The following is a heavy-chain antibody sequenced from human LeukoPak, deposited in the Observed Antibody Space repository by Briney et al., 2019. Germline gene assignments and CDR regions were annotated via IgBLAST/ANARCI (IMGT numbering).Heavy chain of an antibody. Sequence: GGSLRLSCAASGFTFSSYGMHWVRQAPGKGLEWVAFIRYDGSNKYYADSVKGRFTISRDNSKNTLYLQMNSLRAEDTAVYYCAKSLYYYDSSGYYPLDYWGQGTLVTVSS. J-gene: IGHJ4*02. CDR1: GFTFSSYG. CDR3: AKSLYYYDSSGYYPLDY. D-gene: IGHD3-22*01. CDR2: IRYDGSNK. V-gene: IGHV3-30*02.